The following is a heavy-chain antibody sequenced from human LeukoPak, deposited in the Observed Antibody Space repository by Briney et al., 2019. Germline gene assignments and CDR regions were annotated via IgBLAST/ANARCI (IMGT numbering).Heavy chain of an antibody. Sequence: PGGSLRLSCAASGFTFSNYAMSWVRQAPGEGPEWVSAISGGGGSTYYGDSVMGRFTISRDNSKNTLYLQMNSLRDDDTAVYYCAKASRDYFASGRRPGGNYYFDLWGRGTLVTVAS. CDR3: AKASRDYFASGRRPGGNYYFDL. CDR2: ISGGGGST. V-gene: IGHV3-23*01. J-gene: IGHJ2*01. CDR1: GFTFSNYA. D-gene: IGHD3-10*01.